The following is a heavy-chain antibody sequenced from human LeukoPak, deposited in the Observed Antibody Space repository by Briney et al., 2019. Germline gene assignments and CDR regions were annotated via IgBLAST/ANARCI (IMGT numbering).Heavy chain of an antibody. CDR2: IYYSGST. J-gene: IGHJ4*02. CDR1: GGSISSYS. CDR3: ARQHDSGWAGFGY. D-gene: IGHD6-19*01. Sequence: SETLSLTCTVSGGSISSYSWNWVRQPPWKGLEWIGYIYYSGSTNYNPSLKSRVTISVDTSKDHFSLNLRSVTAADTAIYYCARQHDSGWAGFGYWGLGTLVTVSS. V-gene: IGHV4-59*08.